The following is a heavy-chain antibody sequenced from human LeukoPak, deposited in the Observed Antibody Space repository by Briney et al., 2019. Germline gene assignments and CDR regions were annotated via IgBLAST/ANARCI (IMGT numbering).Heavy chain of an antibody. J-gene: IGHJ6*02. D-gene: IGHD5-24*01. CDR3: ARGHVDGYSISDYYGMDV. CDR1: GGTFSSYA. V-gene: IGHV1-69*05. Sequence: VASVKVSCKASGGTFSSYAISWVRQAPGQGLEWMGGIIPIFGTANYAQKFQGRVTITTDESTSTAYMELSSLRSEDTAVYYCARGHVDGYSISDYYGMDVWGQGTTVTVSS. CDR2: IIPIFGTA.